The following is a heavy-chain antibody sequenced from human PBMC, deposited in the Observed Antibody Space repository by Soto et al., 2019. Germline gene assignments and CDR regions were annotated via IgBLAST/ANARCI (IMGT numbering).Heavy chain of an antibody. CDR1: GYTFTSYA. CDR3: ARAPGDYYYYYMDV. Sequence: QVQLVQSGAEVKKPGASVKVSCKASGYTFTSYAMHWVRQAPGQRLEWMGWINAGNGNTKYSQKYQGRITITRDASSGTAYMELSSLRSEDTAVYYCARAPGDYYYYYMDVWGKGTTVTVSS. V-gene: IGHV1-3*01. J-gene: IGHJ6*03. CDR2: INAGNGNT.